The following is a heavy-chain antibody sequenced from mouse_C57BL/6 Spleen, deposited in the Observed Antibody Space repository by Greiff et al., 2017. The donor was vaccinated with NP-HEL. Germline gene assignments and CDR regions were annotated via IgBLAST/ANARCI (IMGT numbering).Heavy chain of an antibody. Sequence: QVQLQQSGAELVRPGTSVKVSCTASGYAFTNYLIEWVKQRPGQGLEWIGVINPGSGGTNYNEKFKGKATLTADKSSSTAYMQLSSLISEDSAVYFCARKLWNYYAMDYWGQGTSVTVSS. V-gene: IGHV1-54*01. J-gene: IGHJ4*01. D-gene: IGHD1-1*02. CDR1: GYAFTNYL. CDR3: ARKLWNYYAMDY. CDR2: INPGSGGT.